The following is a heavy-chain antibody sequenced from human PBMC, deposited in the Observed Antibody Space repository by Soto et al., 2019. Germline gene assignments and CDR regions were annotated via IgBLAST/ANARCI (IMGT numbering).Heavy chain of an antibody. D-gene: IGHD3-3*01. CDR1: GCTFSSYA. CDR2: IIPILGTA. J-gene: IGHJ5*02. Sequence: SVKVSCKASGCTFSSYAISWVRQAPGQGLEWMGGIIPILGTANYARKFQGRVTITADKSTSTAYMELSSLRSEDTAVYYCASEYYDFWSGYWGSNWFDPWGQGTLVTVSS. CDR3: ASEYYDFWSGYWGSNWFDP. V-gene: IGHV1-69*10.